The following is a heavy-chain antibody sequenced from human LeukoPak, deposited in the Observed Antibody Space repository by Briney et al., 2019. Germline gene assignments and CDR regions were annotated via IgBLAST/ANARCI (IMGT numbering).Heavy chain of an antibody. CDR2: VFQLQTVRT. CDR3: VRVLNVPKFIDS. J-gene: IGHJ4*02. D-gene: IGHD3-10*02. V-gene: IGHV4-38-2*02. CDR1: GSSLTTTYY. Sequence: SETLSLTCTVSGSSLTTTYYWAWFRQPPGKGLEWIATVFQLQTVRTFYNPSLESRVTMSLDTSQSQFSLNLTSVTAADTALYFCVRVLNVPKFIDSWGQGTLVTVSS.